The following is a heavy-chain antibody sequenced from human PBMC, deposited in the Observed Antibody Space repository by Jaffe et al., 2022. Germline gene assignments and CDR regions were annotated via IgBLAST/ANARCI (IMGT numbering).Heavy chain of an antibody. Sequence: EVQLVESGGGLVQPGGSLRLSCAASGFTFSSYEMNWVRQAPGKGLEWVSYISSSGSTIYYADSVKGRFTISRDNAKNSLYLQMNSLRAEDTAVYYCARNYYYDSSGSPRWGQGTLVTVSS. CDR2: ISSSGSTI. CDR3: ARNYYYDSSGSPR. CDR1: GFTFSSYE. V-gene: IGHV3-48*03. D-gene: IGHD3-22*01. J-gene: IGHJ4*02.